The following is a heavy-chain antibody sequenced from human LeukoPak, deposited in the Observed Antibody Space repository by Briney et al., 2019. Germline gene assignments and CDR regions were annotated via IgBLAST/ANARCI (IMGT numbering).Heavy chain of an antibody. CDR3: ARTPYYYSSGYYNEY. J-gene: IGHJ4*02. CDR2: IYYIGST. CDR1: AASIRGDY. V-gene: IGHV4-59*01. D-gene: IGHD3-22*01. Sequence: PSGTLSLTCTVAAASIRGDYWSWIRQPPGKGLEWIGYIYYIGSTNYNPSLKSRVTMSLDTSKNQFSLKLRSVTAAATAVYYCARTPYYYSSGYYNEYWGQGTLVTVSS.